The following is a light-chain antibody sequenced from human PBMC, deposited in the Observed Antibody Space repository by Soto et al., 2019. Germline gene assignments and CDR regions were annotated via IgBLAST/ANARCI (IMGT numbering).Light chain of an antibody. CDR1: SSDIGTYNY. Sequence: QSALTQPASVSGSPGQSITISCTGTSSDIGTYNYVSWYQQHPGQAPKLMIYDVSNRPSGVSDRFSGSKSGNTASLTISGLQAEDEADYYCYSCSRSSGPRYVFGTGTQLTVL. V-gene: IGLV2-14*03. CDR2: DVS. J-gene: IGLJ1*01. CDR3: YSCSRSSGPRYV.